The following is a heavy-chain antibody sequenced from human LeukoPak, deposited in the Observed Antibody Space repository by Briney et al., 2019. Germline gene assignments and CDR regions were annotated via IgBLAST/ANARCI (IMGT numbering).Heavy chain of an antibody. CDR1: GGSISSYY. V-gene: IGHV4-4*07. J-gene: IGHJ3*02. Sequence: SETLSLTCTVSGGSISSYYWSWIRQPAGKGLEWIGRIYTSGSTNYNPSLKSRVTMSVDTSKNQFSLKLSSVTAADTAVYYCARDLGFSGGYAFDIWAKGQWSPSLQ. CDR2: IYTSGST. D-gene: IGHD2-15*01. CDR3: ARDLGFSGGYAFDI.